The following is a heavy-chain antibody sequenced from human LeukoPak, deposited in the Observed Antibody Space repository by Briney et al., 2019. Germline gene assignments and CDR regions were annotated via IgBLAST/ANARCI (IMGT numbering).Heavy chain of an antibody. CDR3: ARDHYYDSSGHNYFDY. CDR2: LYHSDSA. J-gene: IGHJ4*02. CDR1: GYSISNGYY. D-gene: IGHD3-22*01. Sequence: SETLSLTCAVSGYSISNGYYWVWIRQPPGRGLEWIGSLYHSDSAYYSTSLRSRVSMSVDTAKNQFSLTLSFVTAADTAVYYCARDHYYDSSGHNYFDYWGQGTLVTVSS. V-gene: IGHV4-38-2*02.